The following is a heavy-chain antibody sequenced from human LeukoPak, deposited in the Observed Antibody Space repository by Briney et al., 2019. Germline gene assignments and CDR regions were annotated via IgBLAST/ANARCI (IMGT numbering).Heavy chain of an antibody. J-gene: IGHJ3*02. CDR2: LGGNGVTT. CDR1: GFSFSSSA. CDR3: AKDEAAYYYDSSGGHAFDI. D-gene: IGHD3-22*01. Sequence: GGSLRLSCAASGFSFSSSAMHWVRQAPGKGLEWVSVLGGNGVTTYYADSVKGRFTISRDTSKNTLYLQMNSLRAEDTAVYYCAKDEAAYYYDSSGGHAFDIWGQGTMVTVSS. V-gene: IGHV3-23*01.